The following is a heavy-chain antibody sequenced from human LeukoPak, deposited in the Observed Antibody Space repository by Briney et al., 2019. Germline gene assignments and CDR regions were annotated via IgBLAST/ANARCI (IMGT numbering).Heavy chain of an antibody. J-gene: IGHJ4*02. CDR3: ARGSVRGKDY. CDR1: GGSFSGYY. Sequence: SETLSLTCAVYGGSFSGYYWSWIRQPPGKGLEWIGEINHSGSTNYNPSLKSRVTISVDTSKNQFPLKLSSVTAADTAVYYCARGSVRGKDYWGQGTLVTVSS. CDR2: INHSGST. V-gene: IGHV4-34*01. D-gene: IGHD3-10*01.